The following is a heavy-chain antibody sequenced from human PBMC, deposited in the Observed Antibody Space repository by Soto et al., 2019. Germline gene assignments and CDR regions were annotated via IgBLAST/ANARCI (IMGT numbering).Heavy chain of an antibody. J-gene: IGHJ4*02. Sequence: QVQLVQSGAEVKKPGASVKVSCKASGYTFTSYGISWVRQAPGQGLEWMGWISAYNGNTNYAQKLQGRVTMTTDTSTSTAYMELRRLRSDDTAVYYCARDCPFLLGLCSSTSCYRWDYWGQGTLVTVSS. V-gene: IGHV1-18*01. D-gene: IGHD2-2*01. CDR1: GYTFTSYG. CDR2: ISAYNGNT. CDR3: ARDCPFLLGLCSSTSCYRWDY.